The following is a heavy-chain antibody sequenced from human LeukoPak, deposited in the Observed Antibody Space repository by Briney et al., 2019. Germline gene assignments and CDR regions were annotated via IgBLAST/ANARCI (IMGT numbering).Heavy chain of an antibody. CDR1: GFTFTTYS. D-gene: IGHD3-22*01. V-gene: IGHV3-21*01. J-gene: IGHJ6*03. CDR2: ISSGSSAI. Sequence: GGSLRLSCEASGFTFTTYSMTWVRQAPGKGLEWVSIISSGSSAIFSADALKGRFTISRDNAKNSLYLQMNSLRAEDTAVYYCARKNYDSSGYYYSYYYYYYMDVWGKGTTVTVSS. CDR3: ARKNYDSSGYYYSYYYYYYMDV.